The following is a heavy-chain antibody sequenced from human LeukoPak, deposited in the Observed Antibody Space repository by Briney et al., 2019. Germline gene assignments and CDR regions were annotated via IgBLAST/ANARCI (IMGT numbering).Heavy chain of an antibody. Sequence: VASVKVSCKASGYTFTSYDINWVRQATGQGLEWMVWMNPNSGKTGYAQKFQGRVTMTRNTSISTAYMELSSLRSEDTAVYYCARDGTLWSGYNGWFDPWGQGTLVTVSS. CDR3: ARDGTLWSGYNGWFDP. J-gene: IGHJ5*02. V-gene: IGHV1-8*01. CDR2: MNPNSGKT. CDR1: GYTFTSYD. D-gene: IGHD3-3*01.